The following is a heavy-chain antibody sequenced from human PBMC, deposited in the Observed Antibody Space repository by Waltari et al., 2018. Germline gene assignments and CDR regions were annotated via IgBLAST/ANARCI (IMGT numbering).Heavy chain of an antibody. J-gene: IGHJ4*02. CDR2: LYPGHTDP. V-gene: IGHV5-51*03. Sequence: EGQLVQSGAEVKKTGESLKISCKGSGSSCTSYWLGWVRQMPGKGLEWMGILYPGHTDPRYRPSFHGRVTIPAEKSLSTAYLQWSTLEASDTGMYYCARSKPGYSSSWYYFAYWGQGTLVTVSS. CDR1: GSSCTSYW. D-gene: IGHD6-13*01. CDR3: ARSKPGYSSSWYYFAY.